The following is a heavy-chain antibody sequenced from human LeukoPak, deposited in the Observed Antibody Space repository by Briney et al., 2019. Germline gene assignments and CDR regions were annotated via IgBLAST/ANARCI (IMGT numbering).Heavy chain of an antibody. CDR3: TTAVFLTGYDY. CDR2: IKGKTDGGTT. J-gene: IGHJ4*02. D-gene: IGHD3-9*01. V-gene: IGHV3-15*01. Sequence: GGSLRLSCAASGFTFSNAWLNWVRQAPGKGLEWVGRIKGKTDGGTTDYAAPVKGRFTISRDDSKNTLYLQMNSLKTEDTAVYYCTTAVFLTGYDYWGQGTLVTVSS. CDR1: GFTFSNAW.